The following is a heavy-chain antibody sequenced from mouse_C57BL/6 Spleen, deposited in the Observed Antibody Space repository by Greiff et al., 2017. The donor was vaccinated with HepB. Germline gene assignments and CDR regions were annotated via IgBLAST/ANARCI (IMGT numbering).Heavy chain of an antibody. CDR3: ARGGYDGYCLAWCAY. Sequence: EVQLQQSVAELVRPGASVKLSCTASGFNIKNTYMHWVKQRPEQGLEWIGRIDPANGNTKYAPKFQGKATITADIYSNTAYLQLSSLTSEDTAIYYCARGGYDGYCLAWCAYWGQGTLVTVSA. J-gene: IGHJ3*01. D-gene: IGHD2-3*01. V-gene: IGHV14-3*01. CDR1: GFNIKNTY. CDR2: IDPANGNT.